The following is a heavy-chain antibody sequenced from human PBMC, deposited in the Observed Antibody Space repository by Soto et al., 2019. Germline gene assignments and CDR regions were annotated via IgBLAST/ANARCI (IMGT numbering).Heavy chain of an antibody. D-gene: IGHD2-2*01. CDR1: GFIFSSYT. J-gene: IGHJ4*02. CDR3: AKARCSSATCYVPDY. V-gene: IGHV3-23*01. Sequence: EVQLLQSGGGLVQPGESLRLSSAASGFIFSSYTMSWVRQAPGKGLEWVSVISGSGGSPYHADSVQGRFTISRDNPKNTLYLQMNSLRAEDTAIYYCAKARCSSATCYVPDYWGQGTLVTVSS. CDR2: ISGSGGSP.